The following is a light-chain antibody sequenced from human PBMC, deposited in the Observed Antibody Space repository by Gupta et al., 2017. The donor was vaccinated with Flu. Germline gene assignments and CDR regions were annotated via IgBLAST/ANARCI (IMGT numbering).Light chain of an antibody. Sequence: QCPLTQPVPVSGSAGQSITMSCTGTSSDVGGYNYVSWYQQHSGKVPTLMIYEVSNRPSGVSDRFSASKSGNTSSLTISGLQAEDEADYYCSLFTSSSTLVFGGGTKVFVL. V-gene: IGLV2-14*03. CDR2: EVS. J-gene: IGLJ3*02. CDR3: SLFTSSSTLV. CDR1: SSDVGGYNY.